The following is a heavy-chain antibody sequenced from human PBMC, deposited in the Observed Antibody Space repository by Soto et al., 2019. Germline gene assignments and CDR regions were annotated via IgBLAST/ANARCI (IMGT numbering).Heavy chain of an antibody. CDR2: INPRFGDT. J-gene: IGHJ6*02. D-gene: IGHD3-10*01. Sequence: QGQLVQSGAELKEPGDSVRVSCEASAYTFTAYYIHWVRQAPGQGLEWMGWINPRFGDTSYAQDFQGRVSMTRDTSISTVYMELSRLTSDDTAIYYCARNMDYYYGPGSGNGHGFWGQGTTVTVFS. V-gene: IGHV1-2*02. CDR1: AYTFTAYY. CDR3: ARNMDYYYGPGSGNGHGF.